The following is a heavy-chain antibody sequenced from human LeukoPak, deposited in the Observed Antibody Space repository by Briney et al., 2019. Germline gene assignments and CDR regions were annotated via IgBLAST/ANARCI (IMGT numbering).Heavy chain of an antibody. V-gene: IGHV3-64*01. J-gene: IGHJ1*01. D-gene: IGHD3-22*01. CDR2: ISSNGGRT. Sequence: GGSLRLSCAASGFTFRSYGMHWGRQAPGEGLEYVSAISSNGGRTYYANSVKGRFTISRDNSRNTLYLQMGSLRAEDMAVYYCATYYYDSGGFHFHHWGQGTLVTVSS. CDR1: GFTFRSYG. CDR3: ATYYYDSGGFHFHH.